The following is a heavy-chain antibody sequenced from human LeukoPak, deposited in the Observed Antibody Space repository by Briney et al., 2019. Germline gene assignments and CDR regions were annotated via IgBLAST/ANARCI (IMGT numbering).Heavy chain of an antibody. CDR3: ARGGYSSSWYDY. J-gene: IGHJ4*02. D-gene: IGHD6-13*01. CDR1: GGSISSGGYY. V-gene: IGHV4-31*03. Sequence: SQTLSLTCTVSGGSISSGGYYWSWIRQHPGKGLEWIGYIYYSGSTYYNPSLKSRVTISVDTSKNQFSLKLSSVTAADTAVYYCARGGYSSSWYDYWGQGTLVTVSS. CDR2: IYYSGST.